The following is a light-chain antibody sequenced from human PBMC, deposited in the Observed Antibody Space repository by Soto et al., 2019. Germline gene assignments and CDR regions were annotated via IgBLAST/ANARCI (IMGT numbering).Light chain of an antibody. CDR3: QQYENIPT. CDR2: DAS. Sequence: DMQMTQSPSSLSASIGDRVNITCRSSQTVNTYLHWYKHKPGRAPNLLIYDASNLEAGVPSRFRGSGSGTDFTFTIRRLKPEDIATDYCQQYENIPTFGQGTRLDI. J-gene: IGKJ5*01. CDR1: QTVNTY. V-gene: IGKV1-33*01.